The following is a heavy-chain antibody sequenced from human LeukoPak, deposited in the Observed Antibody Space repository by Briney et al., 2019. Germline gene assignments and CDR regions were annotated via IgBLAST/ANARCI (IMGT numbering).Heavy chain of an antibody. CDR2: INPSGGST. CDR3: ARELYGSGWHQYFQH. V-gene: IGHV1-46*01. CDR1: GYTFTSYY. Sequence: ASVKVSCKASGYTFTSYYMHWVRQAPGQGLEWMGIINPSGGSTSYAQKFQGRVTMTRDTSTSTVYMELSSLRSEDTAVYYCARELYGSGWHQYFQHWGQGTLVTVSS. D-gene: IGHD6-19*01. J-gene: IGHJ1*01.